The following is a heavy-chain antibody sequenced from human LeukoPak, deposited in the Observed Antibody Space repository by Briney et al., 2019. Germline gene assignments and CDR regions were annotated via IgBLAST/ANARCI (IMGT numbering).Heavy chain of an antibody. CDR1: GFSFSSYW. J-gene: IGHJ4*02. D-gene: IGHD2/OR15-2a*01. CDR3: ASQPAVIDLDC. V-gene: IGHV3-7*01. CDR2: INPDGGKK. Sequence: GGSLRLSXAASGFSFSSYWMTWVRQAPGKGLEWVANINPDGGKKTYVDSVKGRFTISRDNAKNSLYLQMSSLRVEDTAVYYCASQPAVIDLDCWGQGTLVTVSS.